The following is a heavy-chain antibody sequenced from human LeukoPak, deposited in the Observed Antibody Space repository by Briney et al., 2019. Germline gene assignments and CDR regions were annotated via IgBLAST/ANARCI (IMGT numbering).Heavy chain of an antibody. CDR2: ILTGNGNT. CDR3: ARAACSWSCFDY. V-gene: IGHV1-3*04. CDR1: VYTFTSYA. D-gene: IGHD2-15*01. Sequence: GASVKVSCKASVYTFTSYAIQWVRQATGQRLEWMGWILTGNGNTKYSQKFQDRVTITRDTSASTVYMELSSLRSEDTAVYYCARAACSWSCFDYWGQGILVTVSS. J-gene: IGHJ4*02.